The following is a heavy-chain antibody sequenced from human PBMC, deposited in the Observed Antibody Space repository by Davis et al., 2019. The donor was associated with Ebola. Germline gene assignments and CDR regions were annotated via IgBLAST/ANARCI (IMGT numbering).Heavy chain of an antibody. CDR2: IYYSGST. D-gene: IGHD3-10*01. CDR3: ARNRITMVRGVVYYYYGMDV. V-gene: IGHV4-59*12. Sequence: SETLSLTCAVYGGSFSGYYWSWIRQPPGKGLEWIAYIYYSGSTNYNPSLKSRVTISVDTSKNQFSLKLSSVTAADTAVYYCARNRITMVRGVVYYYYGMDVWGQGTTVTVSS. CDR1: GGSFSGYY. J-gene: IGHJ6*02.